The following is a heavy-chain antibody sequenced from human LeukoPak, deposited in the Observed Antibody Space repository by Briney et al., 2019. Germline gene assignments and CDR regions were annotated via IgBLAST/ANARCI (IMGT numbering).Heavy chain of an antibody. J-gene: IGHJ6*02. V-gene: IGHV4-39*07. D-gene: IGHD6-13*01. Sequence: SETLPLTCTVSGGSISSSNYFWGWIRQPPGKGLEWIGSMYYSGSTYYNPSLKSRVTISVDTSKNQFSLKLSSVTAADTAVYYCARDQREYSSSWFDYGMDVWGQGTTVTVSS. CDR2: MYYSGST. CDR3: ARDQREYSSSWFDYGMDV. CDR1: GGSISSSNYF.